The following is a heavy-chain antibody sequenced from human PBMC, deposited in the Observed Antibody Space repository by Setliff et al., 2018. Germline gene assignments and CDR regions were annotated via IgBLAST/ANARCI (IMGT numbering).Heavy chain of an antibody. J-gene: IGHJ5*02. D-gene: IGHD1-7*01. CDR2: ISNRGST. CDR3: ARFITGTIGFDP. V-gene: IGHV4-61*01. Sequence: SETLSLTCTVSGGSISSGSYYWSWIRQPPGKGLEWIGYISNRGSTDYNPSLKSRVTISEDTSRSQFSLKLTSVTTADTAVYYCARFITGTIGFDPWGQGTLVTVSS. CDR1: GGSISSGSYY.